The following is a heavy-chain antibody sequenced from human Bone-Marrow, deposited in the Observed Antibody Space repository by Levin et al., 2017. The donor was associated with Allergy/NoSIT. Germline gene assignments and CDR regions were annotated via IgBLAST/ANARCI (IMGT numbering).Heavy chain of an antibody. D-gene: IGHD3-10*01. Sequence: GGSLRLSCAASGFTFSSYAMHWVRQAPGKGLEWVAVISYDGSNKYYADSVKGRFTISRDNSKNTLYLQMNSLRAEDTAVYYCARDPDYYGSGSYYNFRGGWFDPWGQGTLVTVSS. CDR2: ISYDGSNK. J-gene: IGHJ5*02. CDR1: GFTFSSYA. V-gene: IGHV3-30-3*01. CDR3: ARDPDYYGSGSYYNFRGGWFDP.